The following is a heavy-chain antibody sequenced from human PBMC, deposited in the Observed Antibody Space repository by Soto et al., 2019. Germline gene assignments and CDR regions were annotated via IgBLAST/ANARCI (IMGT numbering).Heavy chain of an antibody. CDR3: ASSPPTDYGDFFDS. J-gene: IGHJ5*01. V-gene: IGHV3-23*01. CDR2: VSASGGST. Sequence: GESLKISCAASGFPFSSYAMTWVRQAPGKGLEWVSGVSASGGSTFYADFVKGRVTISRDNSKRMVFLQMDSLRAEDTAVYYCASSPPTDYGDFFDSWGQGTLVTVSS. CDR1: GFPFSSYA. D-gene: IGHD4-17*01.